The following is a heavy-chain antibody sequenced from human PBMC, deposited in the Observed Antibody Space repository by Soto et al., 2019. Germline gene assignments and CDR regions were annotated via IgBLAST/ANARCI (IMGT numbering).Heavy chain of an antibody. CDR1: GGSIRSHN. J-gene: IGHJ6*03. D-gene: IGHD3-3*01. CDR2: MYYSAMT. CDR3: ARHLFDSWKGYPYYYDMDV. V-gene: IGHV4-59*08. Sequence: QVQLQESGPGLVKPSETLSLTCSVPGGSIRSHNWSWIRQPPGKGLEGIWCMYYSAMTEYNPSLKSRVTISADPSNDQVSLKLSSVTAADTAVYYCARHLFDSWKGYPYYYDMDVWGKGTAVTVSS.